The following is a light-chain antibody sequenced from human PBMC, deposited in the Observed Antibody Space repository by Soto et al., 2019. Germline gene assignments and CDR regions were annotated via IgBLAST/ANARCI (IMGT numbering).Light chain of an antibody. CDR3: QSFDSSLSGWV. CDR2: GSS. V-gene: IGLV1-40*01. CDR1: SSSIGAGYD. J-gene: IGLJ3*02. Sequence: QSVLTQPPSVSGAPGQRVTISCAGSSSSIGAGYDVHWYQQVPGTAPRLLISGSSNRPSGVPDRFYGSKSGTSASLAITGLQAEDEADYYCQSFDSSLSGWVFGGGTKPPS.